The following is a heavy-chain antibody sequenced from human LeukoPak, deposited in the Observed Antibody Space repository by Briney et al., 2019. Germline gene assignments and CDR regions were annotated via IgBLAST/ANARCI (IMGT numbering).Heavy chain of an antibody. Sequence: PGKSLRLSCAASGFTFSDYAMHWVRQAPGKGLEWVSVIYSGGSTYYADSVKGRFTISRDNSKNTLYLQMNSLRAEDTAVYYCARRSPTMGYYYGMDVWGQGTTVTVSS. CDR1: GFTFSDYA. D-gene: IGHD3-10*01. CDR3: ARRSPTMGYYYGMDV. CDR2: IYSGGST. J-gene: IGHJ6*02. V-gene: IGHV3-53*01.